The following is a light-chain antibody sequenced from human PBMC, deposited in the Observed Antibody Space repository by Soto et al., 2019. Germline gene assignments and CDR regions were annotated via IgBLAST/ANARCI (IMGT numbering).Light chain of an antibody. CDR2: DAS. J-gene: IGKJ4*01. Sequence: AIQLTQSPSSLSASVGDRVTITCRASQGISSALAWYQQKPGKAPKLLIYDASSLESGVPSRFSGSGSGTDFTLTISSLQHEDFATYYCQQFNSYPIFGGGTKVEIK. CDR3: QQFNSYPI. CDR1: QGISSA. V-gene: IGKV1-13*02.